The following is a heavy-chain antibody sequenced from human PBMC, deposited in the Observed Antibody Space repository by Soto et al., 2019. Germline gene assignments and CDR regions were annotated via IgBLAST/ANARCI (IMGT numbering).Heavy chain of an antibody. V-gene: IGHV3-23*01. CDR2: ISSSGDSR. J-gene: IGHJ5*02. D-gene: IGHD2-15*01. CDR3: AKDPPSPWSANWVDP. CDR1: GFNFNTCA. Sequence: EEQVSESGGGLVQSGGSLRLSCAASGFNFNTCAMSWIRQAPGKGLEWVSHISSSGDSRDYADSVRGRFTISRDNSKNVLFLQMNSLRADDTATYYCAKDPPSPWSANWVDPWGKGTLVTVSS.